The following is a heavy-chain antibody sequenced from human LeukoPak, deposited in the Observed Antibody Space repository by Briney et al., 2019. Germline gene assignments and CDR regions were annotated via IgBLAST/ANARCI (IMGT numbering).Heavy chain of an antibody. V-gene: IGHV3-23*01. Sequence: GGSLRLSCAASGFTFSSYAMSWVRQAPGKGLEWVSAISGSGGSTYYADSVKGRFTISRDNSKNTLSLQMNSLRVDDTAVYFCAKVGTYDSSGYYDDYYFDSWGQGTQVTVSS. CDR3: AKVGTYDSSGYYDDYYFDS. CDR2: ISGSGGST. D-gene: IGHD3-22*01. J-gene: IGHJ4*02. CDR1: GFTFSSYA.